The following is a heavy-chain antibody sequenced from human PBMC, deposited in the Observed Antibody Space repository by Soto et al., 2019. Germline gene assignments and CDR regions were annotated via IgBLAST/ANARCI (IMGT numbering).Heavy chain of an antibody. CDR1: GGSISSGGYY. Sequence: SETLSLTCTVSGGSISSGGYYWSWIRQHPGKGLEWIGYIYYSGSTYYNPSLKSRVTISVDTSKNQFSLKLSSVTAADTAVYYCARDAIRMVRGIDIWGQGTMVTVSS. D-gene: IGHD3-10*01. CDR2: IYYSGST. V-gene: IGHV4-31*03. J-gene: IGHJ3*02. CDR3: ARDAIRMVRGIDI.